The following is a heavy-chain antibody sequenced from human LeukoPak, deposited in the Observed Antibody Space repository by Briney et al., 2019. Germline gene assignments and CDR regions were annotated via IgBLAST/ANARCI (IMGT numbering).Heavy chain of an antibody. J-gene: IGHJ5*02. Sequence: SGTLSLTCAVYGGSFSGYYWSWIRQPPGKGLEWIGEINHSGSTNYNPSLKSRVTISVDTSKNQFSLKLSSVTAADTAVYYCARGIKSSSFNWFDPWGQGTLVTVSS. CDR1: GGSFSGYY. V-gene: IGHV4-34*01. D-gene: IGHD2-15*01. CDR3: ARGIKSSSFNWFDP. CDR2: INHSGST.